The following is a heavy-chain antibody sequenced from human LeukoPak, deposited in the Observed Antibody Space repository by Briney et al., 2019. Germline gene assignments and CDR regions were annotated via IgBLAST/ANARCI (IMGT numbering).Heavy chain of an antibody. Sequence: PGGSLRLSCAASGFTFSSYAMHWVRQAPGKGLEWVAVISYDGSNKYYADSVKGRFTISRDNSKNTLYLQMNSLRAEDTAVYYCARATGRAISNDYGDYEDEDDYYYYGMDVWGQGTTVTVSS. V-gene: IGHV3-30*04. CDR2: ISYDGSNK. J-gene: IGHJ6*02. D-gene: IGHD4-17*01. CDR3: ARATGRAISNDYGDYEDEDDYYYYGMDV. CDR1: GFTFSSYA.